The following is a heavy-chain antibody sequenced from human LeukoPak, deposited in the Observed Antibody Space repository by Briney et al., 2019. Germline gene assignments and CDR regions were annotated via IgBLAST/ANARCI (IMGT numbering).Heavy chain of an antibody. D-gene: IGHD5-12*01. V-gene: IGHV3-33*08. J-gene: IGHJ4*02. CDR3: ARVKDGYNAPDY. CDR1: GFTFSSYG. Sequence: PGMSLTLSCASSGFTFSSYGMHWVRQAPGKGLEWVAVIWYDGSNKYYADSVKGRFTISRDNSKNTLYLQMNSLRAEDTAVYYCARVKDGYNAPDYWGQGTLVTVSS. CDR2: IWYDGSNK.